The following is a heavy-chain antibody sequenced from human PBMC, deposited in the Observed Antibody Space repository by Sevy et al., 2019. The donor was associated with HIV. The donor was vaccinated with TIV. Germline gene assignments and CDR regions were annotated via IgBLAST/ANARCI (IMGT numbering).Heavy chain of an antibody. J-gene: IGHJ6*02. Sequence: ASVKVSCKASGYTFTSYGISWVLQAPGQGLEWMGWSSAYNGNTNYAQKLQGRVTMTTDTSTSTAYMELRSLRSDDTAVYYCASAGEYDSSGYSYYYYGMDVWGQRTTVTVSS. CDR3: ASAGEYDSSGYSYYYYGMDV. D-gene: IGHD3-22*01. V-gene: IGHV1-18*01. CDR2: SSAYNGNT. CDR1: GYTFTSYG.